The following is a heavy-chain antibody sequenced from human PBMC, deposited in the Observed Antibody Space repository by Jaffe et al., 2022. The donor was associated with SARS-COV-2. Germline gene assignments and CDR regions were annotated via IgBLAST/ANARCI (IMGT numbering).Heavy chain of an antibody. D-gene: IGHD5-12*01. CDR3: ARETTATMGEDYYYYGMDV. CDR2: IYTSGST. Sequence: QVQLQESGPGLVKPSQTLSLTCTVSGGSISSGSYYWSWIRQPAGKGLEWIGRIYTSGSTNYNPSLKSRVTISVDTSKNQFSLKLSSVTAADTAVYYCARETTATMGEDYYYYGMDVWGQGTTVTVSS. CDR1: GGSISSGSYY. V-gene: IGHV4-61*02. J-gene: IGHJ6*02.